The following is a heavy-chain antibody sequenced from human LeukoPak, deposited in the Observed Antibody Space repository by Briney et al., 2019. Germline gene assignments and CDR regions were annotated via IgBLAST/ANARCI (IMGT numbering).Heavy chain of an antibody. CDR2: LPGSADTT. CDR1: GFTFSNYA. CDR3: ARGLGYCSGGSCPRRAFDI. J-gene: IGHJ3*02. Sequence: GGSLRLSCAASGFTFSNYAMTWVRQAPGKGLEWVSTLPGSADTTYYADSVAGRFTIFRDNSQSTLSLHMSSLRPEDTALYFCARGLGYCSGGSCPRRAFDIWGQGTVVTVSS. D-gene: IGHD2-15*01. V-gene: IGHV3-23*01.